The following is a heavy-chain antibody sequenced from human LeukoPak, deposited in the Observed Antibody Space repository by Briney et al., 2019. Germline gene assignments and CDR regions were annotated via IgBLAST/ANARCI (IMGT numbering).Heavy chain of an antibody. Sequence: PSETLSLTCTVSGGSISSYYWSWIRQPPGKGLEWIGYIYYSGSTNYNPSPKSRVTISVDTSKNQFSLKLSSVTAADTAVYYCARESGSGAFDYWGQGTLVTVSS. CDR2: IYYSGST. CDR3: ARESGSGAFDY. J-gene: IGHJ4*02. D-gene: IGHD2-15*01. V-gene: IGHV4-59*01. CDR1: GGSISSYY.